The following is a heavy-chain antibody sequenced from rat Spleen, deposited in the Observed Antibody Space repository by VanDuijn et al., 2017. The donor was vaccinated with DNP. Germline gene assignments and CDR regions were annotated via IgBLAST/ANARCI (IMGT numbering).Heavy chain of an antibody. CDR3: TTDFERGY. J-gene: IGHJ2*01. V-gene: IGHV5-31*01. D-gene: IGHD1-11*01. CDR2: ITGSGGGT. Sequence: EVQLVESGGDLVQPGRSLKLSCVAFGFTFNDYWMAWIRQVPGKGLEWLGAITGSGGGTYYSGSVRGRFTISRDNAKTTLYLQMDSLRSDDTANYYCTTDFERGYWGQGVMVTVSS. CDR1: GFTFNDYW.